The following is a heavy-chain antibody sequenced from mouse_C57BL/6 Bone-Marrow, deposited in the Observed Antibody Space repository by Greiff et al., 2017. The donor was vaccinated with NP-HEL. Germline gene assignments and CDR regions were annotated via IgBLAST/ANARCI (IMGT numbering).Heavy chain of an antibody. V-gene: IGHV5-12*01. CDR1: GFTFSDYY. CDR3: ARQGDGRGDYFDY. CDR2: ISNGGGST. J-gene: IGHJ2*01. Sequence: EVMLVESGGGLVQPGGSLKLSCAASGFTFSDYYMYWVRQTPEKRLEWVAYISNGGGSTYYPDTVKGRFTISRDNAKNTLYLQMSRLKSEDTAKYYSARQGDGRGDYFDYWGQGTTLTVSS.